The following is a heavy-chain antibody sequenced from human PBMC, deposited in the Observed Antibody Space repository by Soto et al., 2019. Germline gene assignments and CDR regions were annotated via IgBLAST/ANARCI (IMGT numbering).Heavy chain of an antibody. J-gene: IGHJ6*02. Sequence: QVQVVQSGAEVKKPGSSVKVSCKVSGGIFTNNAISWVRQAPGQGLEWLGGVIPLFDTAYYAQIFRGRLKISADGATTTAYMELSGLTSADTAVYFCATGGHNDGDNFYHGMDVWGQVTTVTVS. CDR3: ATGGHNDGDNFYHGMDV. CDR2: VIPLFDTA. D-gene: IGHD2-21*02. V-gene: IGHV1-69*01. CDR1: GGIFTNNA.